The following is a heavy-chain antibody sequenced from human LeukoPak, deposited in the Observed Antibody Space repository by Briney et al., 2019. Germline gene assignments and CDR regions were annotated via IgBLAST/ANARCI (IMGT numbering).Heavy chain of an antibody. J-gene: IGHJ5*02. Sequence: ASVKVSCKASGGTFSSYAITWVRQAPGQGLEWMGWIHTYNGHTNYAQKLQGRVTMTTDTSTSTAYMGLRSLRSDDTAVYYCARDQYYDSKGWFDPWGQGTLVTVSS. CDR3: ARDQYYDSKGWFDP. CDR2: IHTYNGHT. CDR1: GGTFSSYA. V-gene: IGHV1-18*01. D-gene: IGHD3-22*01.